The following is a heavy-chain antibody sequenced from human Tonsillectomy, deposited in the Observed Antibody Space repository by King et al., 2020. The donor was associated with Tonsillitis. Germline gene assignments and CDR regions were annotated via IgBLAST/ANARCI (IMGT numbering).Heavy chain of an antibody. J-gene: IGHJ4*02. CDR2: IYHSGST. CDR1: GGSISSGGYS. V-gene: IGHV4-30-2*01. D-gene: IGHD3-22*01. Sequence: QLQESGSGLVKPSQTLSLTCAVSGGSISSGGYSWSWIRQPPGKGLEWIGYIYHSGSTYYNPSLKSRVTISVDRSKNQFSLKLSSVTAADTAVYYCARAGYDSSGYYYVSNYYFYYWGQGTLVTVSS. CDR3: ARAGYDSSGYYYVSNYYFYY.